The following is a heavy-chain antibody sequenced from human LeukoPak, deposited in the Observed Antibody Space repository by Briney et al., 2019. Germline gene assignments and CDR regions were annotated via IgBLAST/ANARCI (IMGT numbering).Heavy chain of an antibody. V-gene: IGHV4-38-2*02. CDR1: GYSISSGYY. CDR3: ARLGGSGSGSSYYYYHYYMDV. J-gene: IGHJ6*03. CDR2: IYHSGST. Sequence: QPSETLSLTCTVSGYSISSGYYWGWIRQPPGKGLEWIGSIYHSGSTYCNPSLKSRVTISVDTSKNQFSLKLGSVTAADTAVYYCARLGGSGSGSSYYYYHYYMDVWGKGTTVTISS. D-gene: IGHD3-10*01.